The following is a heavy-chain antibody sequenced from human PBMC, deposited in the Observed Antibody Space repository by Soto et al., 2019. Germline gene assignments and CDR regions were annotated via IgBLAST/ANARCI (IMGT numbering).Heavy chain of an antibody. CDR1: GFTFSSYW. CDR2: INSDGSST. Sequence: GGSLRLSCAASGFTFSSYWMHWVRQAPGKGLVWVSRINSDGSSTSYADSVKGRFTISRDNAKNTLYLQMNSLRFEDTAVYYCARAVAVPADFDYWGQGTLVTVSS. D-gene: IGHD6-19*01. V-gene: IGHV3-74*01. J-gene: IGHJ4*02. CDR3: ARAVAVPADFDY.